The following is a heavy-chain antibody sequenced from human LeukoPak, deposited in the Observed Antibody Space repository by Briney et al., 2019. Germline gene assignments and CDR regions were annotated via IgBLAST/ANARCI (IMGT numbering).Heavy chain of an antibody. Sequence: ASVKVSCKASGYTFTSYDINWVRQATGQGLEWMGWMNPNSGNTGYAQKFQGRVTMTRNTSISTAYMELSSLRSEDTAVYYCARVGYCSSTSCYAALPYYYYYYMDVWGKGTTVTISS. V-gene: IGHV1-8*01. CDR2: MNPNSGNT. D-gene: IGHD2-2*01. CDR1: GYTFTSYD. CDR3: ARVGYCSSTSCYAALPYYYYYYMDV. J-gene: IGHJ6*03.